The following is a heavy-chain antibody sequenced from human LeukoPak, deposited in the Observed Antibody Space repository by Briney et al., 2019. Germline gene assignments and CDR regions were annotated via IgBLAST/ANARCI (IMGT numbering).Heavy chain of an antibody. V-gene: IGHV1-18*01. CDR2: ISTYNGNT. J-gene: IGHJ6*03. CDR3: AREGSPFYYYYMDV. Sequence: ASVKVSCKAAGYTFTSYGISWVRQPPGQGLEWMGWISTYNGNTNYAQKLQGRVTMTTDTSTSIAYMELRSLRSDDTAVYYCAREGSPFYYYYMDVWGKGTTVTVSS. D-gene: IGHD2-15*01. CDR1: GYTFTSYG.